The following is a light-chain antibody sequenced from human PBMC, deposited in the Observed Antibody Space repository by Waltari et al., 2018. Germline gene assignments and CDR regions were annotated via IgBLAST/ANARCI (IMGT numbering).Light chain of an antibody. CDR1: QSISSY. CDR3: QQTYNTPRT. V-gene: IGKV1-39*01. Sequence: DIQMTQSPSSLSASVGDRVTITCRASQSISSYLNWYQQKPGKAPNLRIYGASSLQSGVPSRVSGSGSGTEFTLTISSLQPEDFATYYCQQTYNTPRTFGQGTKVETK. CDR2: GAS. J-gene: IGKJ1*01.